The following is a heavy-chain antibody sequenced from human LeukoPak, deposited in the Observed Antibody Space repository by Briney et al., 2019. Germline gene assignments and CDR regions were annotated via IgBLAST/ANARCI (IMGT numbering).Heavy chain of an antibody. J-gene: IGHJ4*02. V-gene: IGHV3-7*01. CDR2: IKQDGSEK. Sequence: GGSLRLSCAASGFTFSSHWMNWVRQAPGKGLEWVANIKQDGSEKYYVDSVKGRFTISRDNAKNSLYLQMNSLRAEDTAVYYCARVSGYYYGSGSFWWGQGTLVTVSS. D-gene: IGHD3-10*01. CDR3: ARVSGYYYGSGSFW. CDR1: GFTFSSHW.